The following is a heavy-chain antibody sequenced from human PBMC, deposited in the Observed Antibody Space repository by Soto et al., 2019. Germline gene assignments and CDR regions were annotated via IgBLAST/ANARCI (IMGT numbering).Heavy chain of an antibody. CDR2: ISGSGGST. V-gene: IGHV3-23*01. J-gene: IGHJ4*02. D-gene: IGHD3-3*01. CDR3: AKDRVFGVVIGDFDY. CDR1: GFTFSSYA. Sequence: EVQLLESGGGLVQPGGSLRLSCAASGFTFSSYAMSWVRQAPGKGLEWVSAISGSGGSTYYADSVKGRFTISRDNSKNTLYVQMNSLRAEDTAVYYCAKDRVFGVVIGDFDYWGQGTLVTVSS.